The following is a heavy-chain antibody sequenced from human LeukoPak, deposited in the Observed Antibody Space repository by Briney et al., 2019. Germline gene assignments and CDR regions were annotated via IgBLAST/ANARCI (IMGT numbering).Heavy chain of an antibody. Sequence: GGSLRPSCAASGFTFSSYSMNWVRQAPGKGLEWVSSISSSSSYIYYADSVKGRFTISRDNAKNSLYLQMNSLRAEDTAVYYCARGVSSGYTRHFDYWGQGTLVTVSS. D-gene: IGHD3-22*01. CDR2: ISSSSSYI. V-gene: IGHV3-21*01. CDR1: GFTFSSYS. CDR3: ARGVSSGYTRHFDY. J-gene: IGHJ4*02.